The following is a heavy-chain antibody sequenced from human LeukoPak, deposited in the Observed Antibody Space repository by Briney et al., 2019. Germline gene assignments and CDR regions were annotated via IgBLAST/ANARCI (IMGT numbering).Heavy chain of an antibody. CDR2: INPNSGGT. CDR3: ARGKLSYDFWRGYWFDP. D-gene: IGHD3-3*01. J-gene: IGHJ5*02. CDR1: GYTFTGYY. V-gene: IGHV1-2*02. Sequence: ASVKVSCKASGYTFTGYYLHWVRQAPGQGLEWMGWINPNSGGTNYAQKFQGRVTMTRDTSISTAYMELSRPRSDDTAMYYCARGKLSYDFWRGYWFDPWGQGTLVTVSS.